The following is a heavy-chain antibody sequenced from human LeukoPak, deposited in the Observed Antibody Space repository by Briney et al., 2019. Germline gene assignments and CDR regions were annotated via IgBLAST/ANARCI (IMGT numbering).Heavy chain of an antibody. D-gene: IGHD5-18*01. CDR1: GGSFSGYY. CDR2: INHSGST. CDR3: ARGQRGYSYGPAAFDI. Sequence: SETLSLTCAVYGGSFSGYYWSWIRQPPGKGLEWVVEINHSGSTNYNPSLKSRVTISVDTSKNQFSLKLSCVTAADTAVYYCARGQRGYSYGPAAFDIWGQGTMVTVSS. V-gene: IGHV4-34*01. J-gene: IGHJ3*02.